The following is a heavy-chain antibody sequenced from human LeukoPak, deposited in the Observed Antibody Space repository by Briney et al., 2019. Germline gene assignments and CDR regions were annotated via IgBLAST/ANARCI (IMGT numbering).Heavy chain of an antibody. J-gene: IGHJ4*02. CDR2: ISSSSGYT. V-gene: IGHV3-11*06. CDR3: VRSNPGSGSYYRGFDS. D-gene: IGHD3-10*01. Sequence: GGSLRLSCAASGFTFSDYYMRWIRQAPGKGREWVSYISSSSGYTNYADSVKGRFTISRDNAKNSLYLQMNSLRDEDPPVYYCVRSNPGSGSYYRGFDSWGQGNLVTVSS. CDR1: GFTFSDYY.